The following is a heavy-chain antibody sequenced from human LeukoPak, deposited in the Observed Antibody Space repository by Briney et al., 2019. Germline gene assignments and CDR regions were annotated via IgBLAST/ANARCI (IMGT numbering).Heavy chain of an antibody. CDR3: ARDYSHYYDSSGYYDY. D-gene: IGHD3-22*01. Sequence: GGSLRLSCAASGFTFDDYAMHWVRQAPGKGLEWVSGISWNSGSIGYADSVKGRFTISRDNAKNSLYLQMNSLRAEDTAVYYCARDYSHYYDSSGYYDYWGQGTLVTVSS. CDR1: GFTFDDYA. CDR2: ISWNSGSI. V-gene: IGHV3-9*01. J-gene: IGHJ4*02.